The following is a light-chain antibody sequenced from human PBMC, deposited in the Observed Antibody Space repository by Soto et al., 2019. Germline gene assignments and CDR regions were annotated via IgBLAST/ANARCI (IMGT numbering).Light chain of an antibody. Sequence: SYELTQPPSVSLSPGQTARITCSGDALPKQYAYWYQQKPGQAPVVVIYKDNGRPSGIPERFSGSSSGTTVTLTISGVQAEDEAYYYCQSSDSSGRYPYVFGTGTKVTVL. J-gene: IGLJ1*01. V-gene: IGLV3-25*02. CDR1: ALPKQY. CDR3: QSSDSSGRYPYV. CDR2: KDN.